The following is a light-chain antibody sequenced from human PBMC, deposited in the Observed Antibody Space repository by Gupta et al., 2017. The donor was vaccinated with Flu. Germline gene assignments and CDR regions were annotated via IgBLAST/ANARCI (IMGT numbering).Light chain of an antibody. CDR1: NLESKS. CDR2: GDS. V-gene: IGLV3-21*02. CDR3: QVWDTSVDHKVI. Sequence: SYVLTQSPSVSVAPGQTGRIACGGKNLESKSVHWYQQKPGQAPVLVIYGDSDRPSGIPDRLSGSKSGTTATLTISRVEAGDEADYYCQVWDTSVDHKVIFGGGTKLTVL. J-gene: IGLJ2*01.